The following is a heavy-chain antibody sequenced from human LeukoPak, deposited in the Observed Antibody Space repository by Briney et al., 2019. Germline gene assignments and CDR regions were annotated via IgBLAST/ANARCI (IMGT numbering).Heavy chain of an antibody. CDR3: ARNTYGYKFSMDV. Sequence: ASVKVSCKASGFALTTYNIGWLRQAPGQGLEWVGWVTAFNENTHYSRKVQGRVTMTRDTSTSTAYMELRSLRFDDTAVYYCARNTYGYKFSMDVWGKGTTVTVSS. J-gene: IGHJ6*03. CDR1: GFALTTYN. CDR2: VTAFNENT. D-gene: IGHD5-24*01. V-gene: IGHV1-18*01.